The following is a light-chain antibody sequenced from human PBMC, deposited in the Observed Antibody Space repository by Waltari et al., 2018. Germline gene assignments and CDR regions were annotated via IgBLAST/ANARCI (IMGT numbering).Light chain of an antibody. CDR3: CSYTGSSTSYG. J-gene: IGLJ1*01. CDR2: EAT. V-gene: IGLV2-23*01. CDR1: STALASYNL. Sequence: QSALSQPASVSGSPGPSLTITCPGASTALASYNLVAWYQHHPNRPPKLIIYEATKRPSGISHRFSGAKSGATASLRISGLQADDEADYYCCSYTGSSTSYGCGGGTKVTVL.